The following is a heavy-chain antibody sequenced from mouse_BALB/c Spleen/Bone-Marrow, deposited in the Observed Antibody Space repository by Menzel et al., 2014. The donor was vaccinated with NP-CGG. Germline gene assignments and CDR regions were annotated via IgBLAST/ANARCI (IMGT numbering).Heavy chain of an antibody. CDR3: AAYYYGSSYRFAY. V-gene: IGHV14-3*02. CDR1: GFNIKDTY. CDR2: IDPANGNT. Sequence: VHVKQSGAELVKPGASVKLSCTASGFNIKDTYMHWVKQRPEQGLEWIGRIDPANGNTKYDPKFQGKATIAADTSSTTAYLQLSCLPSEDTTVYYCAAYYYGSSYRFAYWGQGTLVTVSA. D-gene: IGHD1-1*01. J-gene: IGHJ3*01.